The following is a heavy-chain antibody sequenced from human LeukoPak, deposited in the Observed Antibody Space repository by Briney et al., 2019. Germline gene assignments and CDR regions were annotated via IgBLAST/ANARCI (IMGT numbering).Heavy chain of an antibody. CDR1: GSTFSSYG. D-gene: IGHD2-2*01. CDR3: ARDIVVVPAPGGYGMDV. V-gene: IGHV3-33*01. Sequence: GGSLRLSCAASGSTFSSYGMHWVRQAPGKGLEWVAVIWYDGSNKYYADSVKGRFTISRDNSKNTLYLQMNSLRAEDTAVYYCARDIVVVPAPGGYGMDVWGKGTTVTVSS. CDR2: IWYDGSNK. J-gene: IGHJ6*04.